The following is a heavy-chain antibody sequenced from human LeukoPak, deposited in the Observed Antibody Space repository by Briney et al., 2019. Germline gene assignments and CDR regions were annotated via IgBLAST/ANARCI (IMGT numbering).Heavy chain of an antibody. V-gene: IGHV1-46*01. J-gene: IGHJ4*02. Sequence: ASVKVSCKASGYTFTSYYIHWVRQAPGQGLEWMGMINPSGGSTTYAQKFQGRVTMTRDTSTSTVYMELSSLKSGDTAVYYCARDPYSRGRANYFDYWGQGTLVTVSS. CDR2: INPSGGST. CDR1: GYTFTSYY. D-gene: IGHD3-16*01. CDR3: ARDPYSRGRANYFDY.